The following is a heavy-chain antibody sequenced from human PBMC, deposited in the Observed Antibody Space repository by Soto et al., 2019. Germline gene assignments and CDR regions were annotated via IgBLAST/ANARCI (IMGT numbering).Heavy chain of an antibody. Sequence: QVQLQQWGAGLLKPSETLSLTCAVYGGSFSGYYWSWIRQPPGKGLEWIGEINHSGSTNYNPSLKSRVTRSVDTSKNQFSLKLSSVTAADTAVYYCARGLEEVGVVQSWDYWGQGTLVTVSS. CDR2: INHSGST. J-gene: IGHJ4*02. D-gene: IGHD3-3*01. V-gene: IGHV4-34*01. CDR1: GGSFSGYY. CDR3: ARGLEEVGVVQSWDY.